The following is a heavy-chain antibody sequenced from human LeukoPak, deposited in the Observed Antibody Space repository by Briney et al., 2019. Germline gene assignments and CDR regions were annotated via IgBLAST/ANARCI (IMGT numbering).Heavy chain of an antibody. Sequence: ASVKVSCKASGGTFSSYAISWVRQAPGQGLEWMGGIIPIFGTANYAQKFQGRVTITADESTSTAYMELSSLRSEDTAVYYCARDRGRRNHFGELLLGGSDYWGQGTLVTVSS. D-gene: IGHD3-10*01. V-gene: IGHV1-69*13. CDR1: GGTFSSYA. CDR3: ARDRGRRNHFGELLLGGSDY. J-gene: IGHJ4*02. CDR2: IIPIFGTA.